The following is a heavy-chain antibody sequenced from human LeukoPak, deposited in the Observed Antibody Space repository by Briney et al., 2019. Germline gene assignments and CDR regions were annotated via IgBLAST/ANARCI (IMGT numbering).Heavy chain of an antibody. J-gene: IGHJ4*02. V-gene: IGHV5-10-1*01. CDR2: IEPIVSYT. CDR1: GYSFTSYW. CDR3: ASQTYYYDSSGYYPAY. D-gene: IGHD3-22*01. Sequence: GESLNISCKGSGYSFTSYWIGWVRQMPGRGLEWMGRIEPIVSYTYYSPSLQGDVTISAAKSISPGYRQWSSLKPSDTAMYYCASQTYYYDSSGYYPAYWGQGTLVTVSS.